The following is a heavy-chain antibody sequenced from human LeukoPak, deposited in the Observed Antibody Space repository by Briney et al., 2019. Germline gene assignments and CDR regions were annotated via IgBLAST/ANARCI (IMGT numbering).Heavy chain of an antibody. Sequence: GESLKISCKGSGYSFTTHWIGWVRQMPGKGLEWMGIIYPGDSETRYSPSFQGQVTISADMSISTAYLQWSSLKASDTAIYYCARHPICTSTDCYKGGSFDYWGQGTLVAVSS. J-gene: IGHJ4*02. V-gene: IGHV5-51*01. CDR2: IYPGDSET. D-gene: IGHD2-2*02. CDR3: ARHPICTSTDCYKGGSFDY. CDR1: GYSFTTHW.